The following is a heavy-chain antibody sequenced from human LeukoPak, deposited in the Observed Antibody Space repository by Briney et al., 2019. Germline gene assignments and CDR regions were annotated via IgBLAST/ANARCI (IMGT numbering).Heavy chain of an antibody. Sequence: GGSLRLSCVGSGFTFRSHAMSWVRQAPEKGLEFVSGTYENGGTTYYADSVKGRFSISRDNSKNTLYLQMDSLRGEDTAVYYCAKDFRIGYSAHFDYWGQGALVTVSS. CDR2: TYENGGTT. D-gene: IGHD2-21*01. J-gene: IGHJ4*02. CDR3: AKDFRIGYSAHFDY. V-gene: IGHV3-23*01. CDR1: GFTFRSHA.